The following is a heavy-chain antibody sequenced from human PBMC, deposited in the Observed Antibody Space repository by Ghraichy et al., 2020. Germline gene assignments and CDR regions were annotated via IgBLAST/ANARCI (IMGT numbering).Heavy chain of an antibody. V-gene: IGHV3-7*01. D-gene: IGHD2-2*01. CDR2: INQAGSQR. CDR1: GFTLSGHW. CDR3: ATHRGYCSGTSCSNWFDS. Sequence: GGSLRLSCGASGFTLSGHWMSWVRQAPGRGLEWVANINQAGSQRHYVDSVKDRFTISRDDATNSWFLQMNSLRAEDTAVYYCATHRGYCSGTSCSNWFDSWGQGTLVTLS. J-gene: IGHJ5*01.